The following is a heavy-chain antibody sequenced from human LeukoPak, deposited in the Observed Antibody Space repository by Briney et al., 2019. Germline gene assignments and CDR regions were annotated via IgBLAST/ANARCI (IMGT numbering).Heavy chain of an antibody. CDR1: GFTFSNYA. V-gene: IGHV3-23*01. CDR2: ITTSGSIT. Sequence: GGSLRLSCGASGFTFSNYAMNWVRQAPGKGLEWVSTITTSGSITYYADSVKGRFTISGDNSKNTLYLQMNSLRAEDTAVYYCAKENYDFWSGSTFDYWGQGTLVTVSS. J-gene: IGHJ4*02. CDR3: AKENYDFWSGSTFDY. D-gene: IGHD3-3*01.